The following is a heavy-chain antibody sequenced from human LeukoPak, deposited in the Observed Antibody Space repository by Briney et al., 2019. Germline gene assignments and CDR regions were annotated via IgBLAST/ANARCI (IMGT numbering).Heavy chain of an antibody. V-gene: IGHV1-46*01. J-gene: IGHJ5*02. Sequence: RASVKVFCKASGYTFTSHYMHWVRQAPGQGLEWMGLINPSGSRTTYAQKFQGRVTMSRDMSTTTDYMELSSLTSDDTAVYYCARDNSVGNTAWWFDPWGQGTLVTVSS. D-gene: IGHD1-26*01. CDR2: INPSGSRT. CDR3: ARDNSVGNTAWWFDP. CDR1: GYTFTSHY.